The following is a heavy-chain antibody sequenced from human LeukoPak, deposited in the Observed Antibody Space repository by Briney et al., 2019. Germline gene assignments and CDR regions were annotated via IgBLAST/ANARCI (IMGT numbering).Heavy chain of an antibody. CDR1: GFSVSTSGVG. Sequence: SGPTLVNPTQTLTLTCTFSGFSVSTSGVGVGWIRQPPGKALEWLGFIYWNDDKRYSPSLKSRLTITKDTSKNQVVLTMTNMDPVDTATYYCAHTKRDYYDSSAYYDYWAREPWSPSPQ. CDR2: IYWNDDK. J-gene: IGHJ4*02. CDR3: AHTKRDYYDSSAYYDY. V-gene: IGHV2-5*01. D-gene: IGHD3-22*01.